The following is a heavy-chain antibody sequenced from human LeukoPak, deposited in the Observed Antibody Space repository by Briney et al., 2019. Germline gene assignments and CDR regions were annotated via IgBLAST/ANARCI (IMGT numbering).Heavy chain of an antibody. Sequence: QAGGSLRLSCAASGFTFSSYWMSWVRQAPGKGLEWVANIKQDGSEKYYADSVKGRFTISRDNSKNTLYLQMNSLRAEDTAVYYCAKVLQVPAATSQDYYYGMDVWGQGTTVTVSS. CDR1: GFTFSSYW. V-gene: IGHV3-7*01. J-gene: IGHJ6*02. D-gene: IGHD2-2*01. CDR2: IKQDGSEK. CDR3: AKVLQVPAATSQDYYYGMDV.